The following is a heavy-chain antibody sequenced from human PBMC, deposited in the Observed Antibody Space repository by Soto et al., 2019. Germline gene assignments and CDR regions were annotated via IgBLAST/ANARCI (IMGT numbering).Heavy chain of an antibody. Sequence: GGSLRLSCAASGFTFSSYAMHWVRQAPGKGLEWVAVISYDGSNKYYADSVKGRFTISRDNSKNTLYLQMNSLRAEDTAVYYCARSPVRGVIFYYYGMDVWGQGTTVTVSS. CDR3: ARSPVRGVIFYYYGMDV. CDR2: ISYDGSNK. CDR1: GFTFSSYA. V-gene: IGHV3-30-3*01. D-gene: IGHD3-10*01. J-gene: IGHJ6*02.